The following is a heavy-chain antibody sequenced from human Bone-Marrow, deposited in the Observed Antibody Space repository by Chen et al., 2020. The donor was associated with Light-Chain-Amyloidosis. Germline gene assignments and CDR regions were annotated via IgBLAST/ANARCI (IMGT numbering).Heavy chain of an antibody. CDR2: ISGDSGKA. CDR1: GYTFRSYD. Sequence: QGLLVQSGGEVKRPGASVKVSCKASGYTFRSYDITWVRQAPGQGLEWMGWISGDSGKAKYAQKVHGRVTMTTDTPTTTAYMELRSLRSDDTAVYYCARDRDVSVVGDTGGTDAFDIWGQGTMVIVSS. D-gene: IGHD1-26*01. V-gene: IGHV1-18*01. CDR3: ARDRDVSVVGDTGGTDAFDI. J-gene: IGHJ3*02.